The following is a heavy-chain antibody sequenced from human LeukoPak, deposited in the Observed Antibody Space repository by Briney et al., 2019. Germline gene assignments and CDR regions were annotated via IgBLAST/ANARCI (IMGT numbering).Heavy chain of an antibody. Sequence: GGSLRLSCAASGFTFTNYAMRWVRQAPGKGLEWVSAISGSGGSTYYADCVKGRFTISRQHSKNTLYLQMNRLRAEDTAVYCGTKVGMAGRPDYWGQETLVTVSS. J-gene: IGHJ4*02. V-gene: IGHV3-23*01. D-gene: IGHD5-24*01. CDR2: ISGSGGST. CDR1: GFTFTNYA. CDR3: TKVGMAGRPDY.